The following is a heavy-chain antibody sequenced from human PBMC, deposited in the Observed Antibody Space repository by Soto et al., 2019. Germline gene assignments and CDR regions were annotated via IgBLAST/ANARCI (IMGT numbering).Heavy chain of an antibody. CDR2: IDPSDFYT. V-gene: IGHV5-10-1*01. CDR3: ARVHKNWFDS. Sequence: PGESLKISCKASGCNFTAFWIHWVRQMPGKGLEWLGKIDPSDFYTNYSPSFEGHVTISTDNSITTAYLQWSSLRASDTALYFCARVHKNWFDSWAQGTMVTVSS. J-gene: IGHJ5*01. CDR1: GCNFTAFW.